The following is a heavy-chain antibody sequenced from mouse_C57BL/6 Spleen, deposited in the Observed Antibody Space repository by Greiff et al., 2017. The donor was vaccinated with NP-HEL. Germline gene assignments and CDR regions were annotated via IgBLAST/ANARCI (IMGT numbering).Heavy chain of an antibody. CDR1: GFSLTSYG. D-gene: IGHD5-1*01. CDR2: IWGVGST. CDR3: ASRSTFYAMDY. Sequence: VHLVESGPGLVAPSQSLSITCTVSGFSLTSYGVDWVRQSPGKGLEWLGVIWGVGSTNYNSALNSRLSISKDNSKSQVFLKMNSLQTDDTAMYYCASRSTFYAMDYWGQGTSVTVSS. J-gene: IGHJ4*01. V-gene: IGHV2-6*01.